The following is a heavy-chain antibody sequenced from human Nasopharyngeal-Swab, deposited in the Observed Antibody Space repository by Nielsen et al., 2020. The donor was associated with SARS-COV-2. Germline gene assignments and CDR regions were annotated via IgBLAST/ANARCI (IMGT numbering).Heavy chain of an antibody. CDR1: GGSVSNYY. Sequence: LETLSLTCTVSGGSVSNYYWSWIRQPPGKGLEWLGYISYSGNTNYNPSLKSRVTISVDTSKNRYSLRLTSVTAADTAIYYCASLPYCSSDTCYPIDLGGQGTLVTVSS. J-gene: IGHJ4*02. V-gene: IGHV4-59*08. CDR3: ASLPYCSSDTCYPIDL. CDR2: ISYSGNT. D-gene: IGHD2-2*01.